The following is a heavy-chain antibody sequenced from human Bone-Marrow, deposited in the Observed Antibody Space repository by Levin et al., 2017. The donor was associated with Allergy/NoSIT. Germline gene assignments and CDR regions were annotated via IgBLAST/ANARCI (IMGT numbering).Heavy chain of an antibody. J-gene: IGHJ4*02. CDR2: ITDNGGRT. V-gene: IGHV3-64D*06. CDR1: GFTFGSYS. CDR3: VNIPSLNY. D-gene: IGHD2-2*02. Sequence: SCSASGFTFGSYSLQWVRQAPGKGLEYVSTITDNGGRTYYADSVKGRFTISRDNSKNTLYLQMSSLRVEDTAVYYCVNIPSLNYWGQGTLVTVSS.